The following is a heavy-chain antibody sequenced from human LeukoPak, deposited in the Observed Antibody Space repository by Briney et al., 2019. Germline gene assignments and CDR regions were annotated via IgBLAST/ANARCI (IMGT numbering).Heavy chain of an antibody. D-gene: IGHD2-21*02. V-gene: IGHV4-34*01. CDR1: GGSFSGYY. CDR2: INHSGST. J-gene: IGHJ6*03. Sequence: PSGTLSLTCAVHGGSFSGYYWSWIRQPPGKGLEWIGEINHSGSTNYNPSLKSRVTISVDTSKNQFSLKLSSVTAADTAVYYCARRTAIWYYYYYMDVWGKGTTVTISS. CDR3: ARRTAIWYYYYYMDV.